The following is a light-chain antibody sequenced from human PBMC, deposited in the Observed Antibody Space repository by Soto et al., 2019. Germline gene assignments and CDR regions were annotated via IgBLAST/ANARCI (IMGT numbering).Light chain of an antibody. Sequence: QSVLTQPPSVSGAPGQRVTISCTGSSSNIGAGYDVNWYQQLPGTAPKVLIYGNSNRPSGVPDRFSGSKSGASASLAITGLQAEDEADYYCQSSARRLSTSLFGGGTELTVL. CDR1: SSNIGAGYD. CDR2: GNS. J-gene: IGLJ2*01. CDR3: QSSARRLSTSL. V-gene: IGLV1-40*01.